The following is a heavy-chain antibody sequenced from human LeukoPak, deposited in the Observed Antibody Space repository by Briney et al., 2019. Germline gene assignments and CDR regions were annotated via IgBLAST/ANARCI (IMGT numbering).Heavy chain of an antibody. CDR1: VFTFRSYS. CDR3: ARLGSVSYDSSGSPDY. J-gene: IGHJ4*02. Sequence: GGSLRLSCALSVFTFRSYSVTWVPHAPGRGVGWVSSFSGSSSYIYYADTVKGQSTISRDNAKNSLYLQMNSLRAEDTAVYYWARLGSVSYDSSGSPDYWGQGTLVTVSS. CDR2: FSGSSSYI. D-gene: IGHD3-22*01. V-gene: IGHV3-21*01.